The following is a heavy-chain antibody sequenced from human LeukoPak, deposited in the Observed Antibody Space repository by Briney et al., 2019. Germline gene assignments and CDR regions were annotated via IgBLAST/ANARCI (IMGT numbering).Heavy chain of an antibody. V-gene: IGHV3-23*01. D-gene: IGHD2-8*01. Sequence: PGGSLRLSCAGSGFTFSSYAMSWVRQAPGQGLEWVSVISDSGDYTSYADSVRGRFTISRDNSRNTLYLQMNSLRAEDTAVYYCARDQWLDYWGQGTLVTVSS. J-gene: IGHJ4*02. CDR2: ISDSGDYT. CDR3: ARDQWLDY. CDR1: GFTFSSYA.